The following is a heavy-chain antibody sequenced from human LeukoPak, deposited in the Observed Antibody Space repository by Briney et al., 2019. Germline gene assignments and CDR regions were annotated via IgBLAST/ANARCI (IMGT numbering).Heavy chain of an antibody. D-gene: IGHD3-22*01. CDR3: ARGYYDSSGYYYNGEAFDI. V-gene: IGHV4-34*01. J-gene: IGHJ3*02. CDR2: INHSGST. Sequence: SETLSLTCAVYGGSFSGYYWSWLRQPPGKGLEWIGEINHSGSTNYNPSLKSRVTISVDTSKNQFSLKLSSVTAADTAVYYCARGYYDSSGYYYNGEAFDIWGQGTMVTVSS. CDR1: GGSFSGYY.